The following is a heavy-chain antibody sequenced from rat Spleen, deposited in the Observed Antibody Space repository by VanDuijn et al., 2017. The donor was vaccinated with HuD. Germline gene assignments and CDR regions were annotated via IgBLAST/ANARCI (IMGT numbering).Heavy chain of an antibody. V-gene: IGHV5-31*01. Sequence: EVQLVETGGGLVHPGESLKLSCVASGFTFSSYWMFWIRQAPGKGLEWVASISNTGGGTYYPDSVKGRFTISRENARNTLYLEMNSLRSEDTATYYCTLDRGFTSDYYYRWFTYWGQGTLVTVSS. CDR1: GFTFSSYW. CDR2: ISNTGGGT. J-gene: IGHJ3*01. CDR3: TLDRGFTSDYYYRWFTY. D-gene: IGHD1-6*01.